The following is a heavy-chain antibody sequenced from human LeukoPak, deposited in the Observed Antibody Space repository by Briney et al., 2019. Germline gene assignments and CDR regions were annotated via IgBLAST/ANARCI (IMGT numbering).Heavy chain of an antibody. CDR2: IHPSDSYT. CDR3: ARDDARGAPGGKDY. Sequence: GESLKISCKSSGYTFTNYWINWVRQMPGKGLECMGRIHPSDSYTNYSPSFQGHVTISSDKSISTAYLQWSSLKASDTAMYYCARDDARGAPGGKDYWGQGTLVTVSS. V-gene: IGHV5-10-1*01. J-gene: IGHJ4*02. D-gene: IGHD3-16*01. CDR1: GYTFTNYW.